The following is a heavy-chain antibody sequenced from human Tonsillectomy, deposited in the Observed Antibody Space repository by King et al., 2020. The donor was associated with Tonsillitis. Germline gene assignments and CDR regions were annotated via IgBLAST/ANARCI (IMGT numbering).Heavy chain of an antibody. D-gene: IGHD6-13*01. CDR1: GGSFSGYY. Sequence: VQLQQWGAGLLKPSETLSLTCAVYGGSFSGYYWSWIRQPPGKGLEWIGEINHSGSTNYNPSHKSRVTISVDTSKNQFSLKLSSVTAADTAVYYCARDNGPIAAAGLDYWGQGTLVTVSS. CDR2: INHSGST. J-gene: IGHJ4*02. CDR3: ARDNGPIAAAGLDY. V-gene: IGHV4-34*01.